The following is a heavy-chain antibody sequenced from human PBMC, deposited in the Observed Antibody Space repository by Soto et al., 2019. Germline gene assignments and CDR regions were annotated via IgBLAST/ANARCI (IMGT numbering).Heavy chain of an antibody. D-gene: IGHD4-17*01. Sequence: GGSLRLSCAASGFTFSDYYIHWIRRAPGKGLEWISYISGNGEVIQYAATARGRFTISRDNAENSVYLEMESLRDEDTALYYCARDVDADFRTDFDYWGRGTLVTVSS. J-gene: IGHJ4*02. CDR1: GFTFSDYY. V-gene: IGHV3-11*01. CDR3: ARDVDADFRTDFDY. CDR2: ISGNGEVI.